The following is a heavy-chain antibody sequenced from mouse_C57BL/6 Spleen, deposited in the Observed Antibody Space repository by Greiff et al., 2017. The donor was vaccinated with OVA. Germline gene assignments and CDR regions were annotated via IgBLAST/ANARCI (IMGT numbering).Heavy chain of an antibody. CDR3: ARDALVGYAMDY. CDR2: SRNKANDYTT. J-gene: IGHJ4*01. Sequence: EVQGVESGGGLVQSGRSLRLSCATSGFTFSDFYMEWVRQAPGKGLEWIAASRNKANDYTTEYSASVKGRFIVSRDTSQSILYLQMNALRAEDTAIYYCARDALVGYAMDYWGQGTSVTVSS. CDR1: GFTFSDFY. V-gene: IGHV7-1*01.